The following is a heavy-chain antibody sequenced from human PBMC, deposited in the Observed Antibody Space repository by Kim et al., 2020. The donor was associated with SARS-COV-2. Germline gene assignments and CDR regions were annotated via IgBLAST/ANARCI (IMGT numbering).Heavy chain of an antibody. CDR3: ARDGAVAGTWDY. V-gene: IGHV6-1*01. D-gene: IGHD6-19*01. Sequence: YAVSVKSRITINPDTSKNQSSLQLNSVTPEDTAVYYCARDGAVAGTWDYWGQGTLVTVSS. J-gene: IGHJ4*02.